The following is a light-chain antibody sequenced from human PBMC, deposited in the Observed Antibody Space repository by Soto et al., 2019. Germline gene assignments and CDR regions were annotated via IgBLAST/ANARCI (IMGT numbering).Light chain of an antibody. V-gene: IGKV3-15*01. CDR1: RSFASSY. CDR3: QQYNNWPLT. CDR2: GVS. J-gene: IGKJ4*01. Sequence: EIVLTQSPATLSLSPGERATLSCRASRSFASSYLAWYQHKPGQAPRLLIYGVSTRANGVPARFSGSGSGTVFTLTISSLQSEDFAVYYCQQYNNWPLTFGGGTKVDIK.